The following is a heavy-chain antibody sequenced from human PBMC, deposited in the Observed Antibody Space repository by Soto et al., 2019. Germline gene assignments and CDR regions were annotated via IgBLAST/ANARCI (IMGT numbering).Heavy chain of an antibody. CDR1: GFTFSTYA. Sequence: QVQLVESGGGVVQPGTSLIISCVGSGFTFSTYAMHWVRQAPGNGLQWVSVITSDGSKKYSADSVKGRFIISRDNYKNTRYRPLPTLRTEDTAVSYCARTVASAGPDAFDIWGQGTVLTVSS. D-gene: IGHD6-13*01. CDR2: ITSDGSKK. V-gene: IGHV3-30-3*01. J-gene: IGHJ3*02. CDR3: ARTVASAGPDAFDI.